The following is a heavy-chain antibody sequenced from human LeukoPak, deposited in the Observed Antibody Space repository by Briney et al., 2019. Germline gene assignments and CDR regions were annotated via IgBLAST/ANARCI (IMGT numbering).Heavy chain of an antibody. CDR1: GGSISRYF. CDR2: IFTSGSA. D-gene: IGHD3-3*01. V-gene: IGHV4-4*07. CDR3: ARDDGSGLDS. J-gene: IGHJ4*02. Sequence: SETLSLTCDVSGGSISRYFWSWIRQPAGQPAGKGLEWIGRIFTSGSADYNPSLQSRVTISFDASKEQFYLNMYSVTAADTAVYYCARDDGSGLDSWGQGALVTVSS.